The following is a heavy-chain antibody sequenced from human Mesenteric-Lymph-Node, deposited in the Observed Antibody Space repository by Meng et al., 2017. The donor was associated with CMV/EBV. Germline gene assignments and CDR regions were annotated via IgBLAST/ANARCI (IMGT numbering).Heavy chain of an antibody. Sequence: SVKVSCKASGGTFSSYTISWVRQAPGQGLEWMGRLFPLLGITNYAQKFQGRVTLTADTSTSTVYMELSSLRSDDTAVYYCATDQSVVIAAPDVWGQGTTVTVSS. CDR3: ATDQSVVIAAPDV. J-gene: IGHJ6*02. V-gene: IGHV1-69*04. CDR2: LFPLLGIT. D-gene: IGHD2-15*01. CDR1: GGTFSSYT.